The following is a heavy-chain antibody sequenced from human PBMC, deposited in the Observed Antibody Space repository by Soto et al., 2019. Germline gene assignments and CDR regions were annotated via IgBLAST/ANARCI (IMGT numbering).Heavy chain of an antibody. CDR3: ARLSCSGGSCYHFDY. D-gene: IGHD2-15*01. J-gene: IGHJ4*02. V-gene: IGHV5-51*01. Sequence: GESLKISCKGSGYSLTSYWIGWVRQMPGKGLEWMGIIYPGDSDTRYSPSFQGQVTISADKSISTAYLQWSSLKASDTAMYYCARLSCSGGSCYHFDYWGQGTLVTVSS. CDR1: GYSLTSYW. CDR2: IYPGDSDT.